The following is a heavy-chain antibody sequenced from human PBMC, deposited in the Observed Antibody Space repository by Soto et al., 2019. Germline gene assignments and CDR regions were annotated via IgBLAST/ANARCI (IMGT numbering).Heavy chain of an antibody. CDR2: INSDGSTT. J-gene: IGHJ6*02. CDR3: AREYAAADPYYYGMDV. CDR1: GLSFSNTW. Sequence: GGSLRLSCTASGLSFSNTWMHWVRQAPGKGLAWVSHINSDGSTTTYADSVKGRFTISRDNSKNTLYLQMNSLRAEDTAVYYCAREYAAADPYYYGMDVWGQGTTVTVSS. D-gene: IGHD6-13*01. V-gene: IGHV3-74*03.